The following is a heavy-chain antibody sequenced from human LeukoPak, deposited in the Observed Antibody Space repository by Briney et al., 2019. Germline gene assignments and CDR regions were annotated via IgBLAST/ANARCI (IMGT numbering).Heavy chain of an antibody. D-gene: IGHD6-6*01. CDR3: AKDNTIASRPVFDS. V-gene: IGHV3-23*01. J-gene: IGHJ4*02. Sequence: GGSLRLSCVASGFTFNKFAMNWVRQAPGQGLEWVSTISSDGTYTYYADAVKGRSTISRDNSKNTQYLQMNSLRAEDTAMYYCAKDNTIASRPVFDSWGQGTLVTVSS. CDR2: ISSDGTYT. CDR1: GFTFNKFA.